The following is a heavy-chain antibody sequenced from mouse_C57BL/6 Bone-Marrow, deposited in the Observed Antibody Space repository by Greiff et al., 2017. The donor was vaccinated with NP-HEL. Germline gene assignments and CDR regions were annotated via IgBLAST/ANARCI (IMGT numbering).Heavy chain of an antibody. CDR3: ARGTVVATGYFDY. Sequence: VQLQQPGAELVRPGSSVKLSCKASGYTFTSYWMHWVKQRPIQGLEWIGNIDPSDSETHYNQKFKDKATLTVDKSSSTAYMQLSSLTSDDSAVYYCARGTVVATGYFDYWGQGTTLTVSS. J-gene: IGHJ2*01. CDR1: GYTFTSYW. D-gene: IGHD1-1*01. CDR2: IDPSDSET. V-gene: IGHV1-52*01.